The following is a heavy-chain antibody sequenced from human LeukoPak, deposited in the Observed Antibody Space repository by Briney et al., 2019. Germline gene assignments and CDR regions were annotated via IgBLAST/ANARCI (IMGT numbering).Heavy chain of an antibody. CDR2: IYYTGST. CDR1: GGSIDSYY. D-gene: IGHD2-2*01. J-gene: IGHJ4*02. V-gene: IGHV4-59*01. Sequence: PSETLSLTCTVSGGSIDSYYWSWIRQPPGKGLEWIGYIYYTGSTEYHPSLKSRVTISLDTSKNQSSLKLTSVTAADTAVYYGARVYQSAEYYFDYWGQGNLVSVSS. CDR3: ARVYQSAEYYFDY.